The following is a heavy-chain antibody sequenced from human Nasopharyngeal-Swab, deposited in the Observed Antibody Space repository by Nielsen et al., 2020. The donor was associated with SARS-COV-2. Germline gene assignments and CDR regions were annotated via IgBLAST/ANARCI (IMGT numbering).Heavy chain of an antibody. V-gene: IGHV5-10-1*01. CDR3: AREYTYGYYYYMDV. J-gene: IGHJ6*03. Sequence: VRQVPGKGLEWMGRIDPSDSYTNYSPSFQGHVTISADKSISTAYLQWSSLKASDTAMYYCAREYTYGYYYYMDVWGKGTTVTVSS. D-gene: IGHD5-18*01. CDR2: IDPSDSYT.